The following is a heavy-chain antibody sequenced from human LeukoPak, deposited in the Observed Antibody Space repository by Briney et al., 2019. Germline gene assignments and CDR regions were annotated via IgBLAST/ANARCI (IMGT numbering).Heavy chain of an antibody. D-gene: IGHD3-22*01. V-gene: IGHV3-23*05. CDR2: IDGSGKIT. CDR1: GFTFSSYA. Sequence: GGSLRLSCAASGFTFSSYALNWVRQAPGKGLEWVSTIDGSGKITKYADSVKGRFTISRDNSKNTLFLQMISLRAEDTAVYYCAAHYYDSSGPLDYWGQGTLATVSS. CDR3: AAHYYDSSGPLDY. J-gene: IGHJ4*02.